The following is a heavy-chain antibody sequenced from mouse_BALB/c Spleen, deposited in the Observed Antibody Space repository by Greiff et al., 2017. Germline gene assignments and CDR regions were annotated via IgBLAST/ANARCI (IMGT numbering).Heavy chain of an antibody. J-gene: IGHJ4*01. D-gene: IGHD2-1*01. CDR1: GYSITSGYY. CDR2: ISYDGSN. Sequence: VQLKESGPGLVKPSQSLSLTCSVTGYSITSGYYWNWIRQFPGNKLEWMGYISYDGSNNYNPSLKNRISITRDTSKNQFFLKLNSVTTEDTATYYCARDQNGNYYYAMDYWGQGTSVTVSS. V-gene: IGHV3-6*02. CDR3: ARDQNGNYYYAMDY.